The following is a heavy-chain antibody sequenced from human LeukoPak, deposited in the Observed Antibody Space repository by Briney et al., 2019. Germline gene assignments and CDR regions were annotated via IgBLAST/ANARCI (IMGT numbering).Heavy chain of an antibody. J-gene: IGHJ6*02. CDR2: ISGGGGTT. CDR3: AIGRPTADFYYGLDV. V-gene: IGHV3-23*01. CDR1: GFTFSDYA. D-gene: IGHD4-17*01. Sequence: GGSLRLSCAASGFTFSDYAVTWVRQGPGKGLEWVSAISGGGGTTFYTDSVRGRCTISRDNSENTVYLQMNSLRAEDTAVYYCAIGRPTADFYYGLDVWGQGTTVTVSS.